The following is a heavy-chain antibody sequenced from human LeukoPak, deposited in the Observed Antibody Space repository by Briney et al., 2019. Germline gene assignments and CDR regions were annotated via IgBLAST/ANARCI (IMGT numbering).Heavy chain of an antibody. J-gene: IGHJ4*02. Sequence: PGGSLRLSCAASGFTFSNAWMSWVRQAPGKGLEWVGRIKSKTDGGTTDYAAPVKGRFTISRDDSKNTLYLQMNSLKTEDTAVYYCTTEYNWNYGVNFFDYWGQGTLVTVSS. D-gene: IGHD1-7*01. CDR2: IKSKTDGGTT. V-gene: IGHV3-15*01. CDR1: GFTFSNAW. CDR3: TTEYNWNYGVNFFDY.